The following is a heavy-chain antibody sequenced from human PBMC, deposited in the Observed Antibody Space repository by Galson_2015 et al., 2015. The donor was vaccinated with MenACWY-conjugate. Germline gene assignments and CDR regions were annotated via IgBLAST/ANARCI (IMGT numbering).Heavy chain of an antibody. D-gene: IGHD4-17*01. CDR1: GFLFSGSA. CDR2: METQGNGDAT. CDR3: TRDAGDYNWFDP. V-gene: IGHV3-73*01. Sequence: SLRLSCAASGFLFSGSAIHWVRQASGKGRVWVGQMETQGNGDATTYASSVGGRVFISRDDSLNTAFLQMNSLKTEDTAVYYCTRDAGDYNWFDPWGQGALVTVSS. J-gene: IGHJ5*02.